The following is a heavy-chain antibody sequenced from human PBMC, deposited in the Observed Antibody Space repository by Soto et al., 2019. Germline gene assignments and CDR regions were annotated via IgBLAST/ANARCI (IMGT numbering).Heavy chain of an antibody. D-gene: IGHD2-15*01. J-gene: IGHJ3*02. V-gene: IGHV1-3*01. CDR3: ARDEGYCSGGSCYSGGAFDI. Sequence: GASVKVSCKASGYTFTSYAMHWVRQAPGQRLEWMGWINAGNGNTKYSQKFQGRVTITRDTSASTAYMELSSLRSEDTAVYYCARDEGYCSGGSCYSGGAFDIWGQGTMVTVSS. CDR2: INAGNGNT. CDR1: GYTFTSYA.